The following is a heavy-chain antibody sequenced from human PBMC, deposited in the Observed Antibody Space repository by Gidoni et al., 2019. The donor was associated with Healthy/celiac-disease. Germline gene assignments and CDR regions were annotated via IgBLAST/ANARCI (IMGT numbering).Heavy chain of an antibody. Sequence: EVQLLESGGGLVQPGGSLRLSCAASGFTFSSYAMSWVRQAPGKGLEWVSAISGSGGSTYYADSVKGRFTISRDNSKNTLYLQMNSLRAEDTAVYYCAKDVPHSNRPWGGGLDYWGQGTLVTVSS. V-gene: IGHV3-23*01. CDR2: ISGSGGST. CDR1: GFTFSSYA. CDR3: AKDVPHSNRPWGGGLDY. D-gene: IGHD3-16*01. J-gene: IGHJ4*02.